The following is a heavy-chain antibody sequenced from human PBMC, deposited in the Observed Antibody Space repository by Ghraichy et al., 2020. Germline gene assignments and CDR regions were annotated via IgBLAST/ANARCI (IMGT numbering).Heavy chain of an antibody. D-gene: IGHD2-8*02. Sequence: SQTLSLTCAVYGGSFSGYYWSWIRQPPGKGLEWIGEINHSGSTNYNPSLKSRVTISVDTSKNQFSLKLSSVTAADTAVYYCARGPGRIVLVVYAMMGFDYWGQGTLVTVSS. CDR1: GGSFSGYY. V-gene: IGHV4-34*01. J-gene: IGHJ4*02. CDR3: ARGPGRIVLVVYAMMGFDY. CDR2: INHSGST.